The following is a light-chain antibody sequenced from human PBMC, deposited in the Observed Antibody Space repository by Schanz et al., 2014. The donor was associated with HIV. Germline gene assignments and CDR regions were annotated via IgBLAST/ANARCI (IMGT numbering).Light chain of an antibody. V-gene: IGLV2-8*01. CDR1: SSDVGGYNY. J-gene: IGLJ3*02. Sequence: QSALAQPPSASGSPGQSVTISCTGTSSDVGGYNYVSWYQQHPGSAPRLIIYEVTKRPSGVPDRFSGSKSGNTASLAISGLQSEDEADYYCSSWDDSLNGWVFGGGTKLTVL. CDR3: SSWDDSLNGWV. CDR2: EVT.